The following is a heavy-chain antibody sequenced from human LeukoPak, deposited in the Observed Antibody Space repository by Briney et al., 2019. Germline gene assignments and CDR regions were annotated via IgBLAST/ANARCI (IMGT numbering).Heavy chain of an antibody. D-gene: IGHD2-2*01. CDR1: GYTFTSYG. CDR2: ISAYNGNT. Sequence: ASVKVSCKASGYTFTSYGISWVRQAPGHGLEWMGWISAYNGNTNYAQKLQGRVTMTTDTSTSTAYMELRSLRSDDTAVYYCARVGCSSTSCYHYYYYMDVWGKGTTVSVSS. CDR3: ARVGCSSTSCYHYYYYMDV. V-gene: IGHV1-18*01. J-gene: IGHJ6*03.